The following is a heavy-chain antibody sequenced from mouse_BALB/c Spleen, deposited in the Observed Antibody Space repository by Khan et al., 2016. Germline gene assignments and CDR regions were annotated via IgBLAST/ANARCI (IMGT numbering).Heavy chain of an antibody. V-gene: IGHV1-9*01. CDR1: GYTFSSYW. J-gene: IGHJ1*01. CDR2: ISPGSGST. D-gene: IGHD4-1*01. Sequence: QVQLQQSGAEMMKPGASVKISCKATGYTFSSYWIEWVKPRPGNGIGWIGEISPGSGSTNYKEKCQGTATFTAETSSITAYMQLSSLTSEDSAVDYCARNCDWYFDVWGAGTTVTVSS. CDR3: ARNCDWYFDV.